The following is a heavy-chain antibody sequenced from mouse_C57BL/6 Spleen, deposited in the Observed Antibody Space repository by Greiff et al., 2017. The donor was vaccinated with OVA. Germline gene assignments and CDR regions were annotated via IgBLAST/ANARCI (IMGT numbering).Heavy chain of an antibody. CDR3: ARRGGYSNYDAMDY. V-gene: IGHV1-82*01. D-gene: IGHD2-5*01. J-gene: IGHJ4*01. Sequence: VKLVESGPELVKPGASVKISCKASGYAFSSSWMNWVKQRPGKGLEWIGRIYPGDGDTNYNGKFKGKATLTADKSSSTAYMQLSSLTSEDSAVYFCARRGGYSNYDAMDYWGQGTSVTVSS. CDR1: GYAFSSSW. CDR2: IYPGDGDT.